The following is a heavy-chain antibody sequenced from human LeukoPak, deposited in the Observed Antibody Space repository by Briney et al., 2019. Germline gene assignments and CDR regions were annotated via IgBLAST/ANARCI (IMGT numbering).Heavy chain of an antibody. Sequence: TSETLSLTCAVYGGSFSGYYWSWIRQPPGKGLEWIGEINHSGSTNYNPSLKSLVTISVDTSKNQFSLKLSSVTAADTAVCYCATGRPHGRYYYGMDVWGQGTTVTVSS. J-gene: IGHJ6*02. CDR2: INHSGST. CDR1: GGSFSGYY. V-gene: IGHV4-34*01. CDR3: ATGRPHGRYYYGMDV.